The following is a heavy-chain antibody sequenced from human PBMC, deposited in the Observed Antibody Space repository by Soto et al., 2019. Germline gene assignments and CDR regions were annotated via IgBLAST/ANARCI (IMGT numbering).Heavy chain of an antibody. V-gene: IGHV1-3*01. D-gene: IGHD3-3*01. CDR2: INAGNGNT. J-gene: IGHJ6*03. CDR3: ARGEHYDFWSGNPHLEYYYMDV. Sequence: QVQLVQSGAEVKKPGASVKVSCKASGYTFTSYAMHWVRQAPGQRLEWMGWINAGNGNTKYSQKFQGRVTITRDTSASTAYMELSSLRSEDTAVYYCARGEHYDFWSGNPHLEYYYMDVWGKGTTVTVSS. CDR1: GYTFTSYA.